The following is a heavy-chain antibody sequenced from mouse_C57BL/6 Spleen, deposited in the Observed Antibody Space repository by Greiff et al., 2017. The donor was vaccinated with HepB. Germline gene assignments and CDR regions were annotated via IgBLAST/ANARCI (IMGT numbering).Heavy chain of an antibody. J-gene: IGHJ4*01. D-gene: IGHD2-2*01. CDR3: ARYGYEDAMDY. CDR2: IYPGDGDT. V-gene: IGHV1-80*01. CDR1: GYAFSSYW. Sequence: LVESGAELVKPGASVKISCKASGYAFSSYWMNWVKQRPGKGLEWIGQIYPGDGDTNYNGKFKGKATLTADKSSSTAYMQLSSLTSEDSAVYFCARYGYEDAMDYWGQGTSVTVSS.